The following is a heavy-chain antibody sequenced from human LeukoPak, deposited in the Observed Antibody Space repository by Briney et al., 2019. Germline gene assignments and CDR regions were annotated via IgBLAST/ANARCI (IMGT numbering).Heavy chain of an antibody. V-gene: IGHV1-69*04. CDR2: IIPIFGIA. J-gene: IGHJ4*02. D-gene: IGHD5-24*01. CDR3: AREDVEMATSYFDY. Sequence: GASVKVSCKASGGTFSSYAISWVRQAPGQGLEWMGRIIPIFGIANYAQKFQGRVTITADKSTSTAYMELRSLRSDDTAVYYCAREDVEMATSYFDYWGQGTLVTVSS. CDR1: GGTFSSYA.